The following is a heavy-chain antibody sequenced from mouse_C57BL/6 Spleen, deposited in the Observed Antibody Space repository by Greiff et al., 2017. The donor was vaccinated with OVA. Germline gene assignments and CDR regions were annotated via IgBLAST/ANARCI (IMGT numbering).Heavy chain of an antibody. CDR3: ARRYSNYNAMDY. J-gene: IGHJ4*01. D-gene: IGHD2-5*01. CDR2: IHPNSGST. Sequence: VQLQQPGAELVKPGASVKLSCKASGYTFTSYRMHWVKQRPGQGLEWIGMIHPNSGSTNYNEKFKSKATLTVDKSSSTAYMQLSSLTSEGSAVYYCARRYSNYNAMDYWGQGTSVTVSS. V-gene: IGHV1-64*01. CDR1: GYTFTSYR.